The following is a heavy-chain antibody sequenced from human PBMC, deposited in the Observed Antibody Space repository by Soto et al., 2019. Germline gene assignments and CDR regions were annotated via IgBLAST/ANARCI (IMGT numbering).Heavy chain of an antibody. V-gene: IGHV3-30-3*01. CDR3: ARSPGSGWYGGWFDP. CDR1: GFTFSSYA. CDR2: ISYDGSNK. Sequence: GSLRLSCAASGFTFSSYAMHWVRQAPGKGLEWVAVISYDGSNKYYADSVKGRFTISRDNSKNTLYLQMNSLRAEDTAVYYCARSPGSGWYGGWFDPWGQGTLVTVSS. J-gene: IGHJ5*02. D-gene: IGHD6-19*01.